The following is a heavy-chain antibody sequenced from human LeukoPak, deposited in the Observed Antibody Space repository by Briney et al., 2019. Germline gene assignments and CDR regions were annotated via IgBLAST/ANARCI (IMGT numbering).Heavy chain of an antibody. CDR2: ISTNGGST. V-gene: IGHV3-64D*06. D-gene: IGHD4-17*01. CDR1: GFTFSSYA. Sequence: PGGSLRLSCSASGFTFSSYAMHWVRQAPGKGLEYLSAISTNGGSTYYADSANGRFTISRDNSKNTLYLQMSSLRAEDTAVYYCVRKGYGDYIHDYWGQGTLVTVSS. J-gene: IGHJ4*02. CDR3: VRKGYGDYIHDY.